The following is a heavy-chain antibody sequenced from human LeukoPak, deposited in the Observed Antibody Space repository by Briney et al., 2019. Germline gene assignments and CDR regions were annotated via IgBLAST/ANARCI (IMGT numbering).Heavy chain of an antibody. J-gene: IGHJ4*02. CDR1: GFTFSSYE. Sequence: GGSLRLSCAASGFTFSSYEMNWVRQAPGKGLEWVSYISSSGSTIYYADSVKGRFTISRDNAKNSLYLQMNSLRAEDTAVYYCARDSRQGYSYGYDYWGQGTLVTVSS. CDR2: ISSSGSTI. CDR3: ARDSRQGYSYGYDY. D-gene: IGHD5-18*01. V-gene: IGHV3-48*03.